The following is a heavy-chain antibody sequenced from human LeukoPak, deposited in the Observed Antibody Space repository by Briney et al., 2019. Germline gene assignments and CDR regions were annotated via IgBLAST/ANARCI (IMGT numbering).Heavy chain of an antibody. J-gene: IGHJ2*01. Sequence: SETLSLTCTVSGGSISSYYWSWIRQPPGKGLEWIGYIYYSGSTNYNPSLKSRVTISVDTSKNQFSLKLSSVTAADTAVYYCAGRSDRNYSDLWGRGTLVTVSS. D-gene: IGHD1-14*01. CDR3: AGRSDRNYSDL. V-gene: IGHV4-59*08. CDR1: GGSISSYY. CDR2: IYYSGST.